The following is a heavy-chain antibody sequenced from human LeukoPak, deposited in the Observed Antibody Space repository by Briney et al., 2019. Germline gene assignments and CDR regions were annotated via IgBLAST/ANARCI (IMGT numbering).Heavy chain of an antibody. CDR2: ISTYNGNT. J-gene: IGHJ4*02. Sequence: ASVKVSCKASGYTFSNYVMNWVRQAPGQGLEWMGWISTYNGNTKYGQKFQGRVTMTADTSTSTAYMELRSLRSDDTAVYYCARKVSWSSYCDYWGQGTLVTVSS. CDR3: ARKVSWSSYCDY. V-gene: IGHV1-18*01. CDR1: GYTFSNYV. D-gene: IGHD3-3*01.